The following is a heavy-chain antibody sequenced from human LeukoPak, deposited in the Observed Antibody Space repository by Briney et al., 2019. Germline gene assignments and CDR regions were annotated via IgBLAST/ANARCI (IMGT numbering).Heavy chain of an antibody. J-gene: IGHJ4*02. V-gene: IGHV3-23*01. CDR3: ARDGRKKRGYYDSSGSFPY. CDR1: GFTFSSHG. Sequence: GGSLRLSCVASGFTFSSHGMNWVRQAPGKGLEWVSGITSGTRTYYADSVKGRFAISRDNSKNTMYLQMNSLRAEDTAVYYCARDGRKKRGYYDSSGSFPYWGQGTLVTVSS. D-gene: IGHD3-22*01. CDR2: ITSGTRT.